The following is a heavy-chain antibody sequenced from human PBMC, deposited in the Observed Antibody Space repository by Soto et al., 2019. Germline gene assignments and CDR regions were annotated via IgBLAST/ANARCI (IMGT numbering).Heavy chain of an antibody. V-gene: IGHV4-34*01. CDR2: INHSGST. CDR1: GGSFSGYY. J-gene: IGHJ4*02. Sequence: SETLSLTCAVYGGSFSGYYWSWIRQPPGKGLEWIGEINHSGSTNYNPSLKSRVTISVDTSKNQFSLKLSSVTAADTAVYYCARMTTVNPFDYWGQGTLVTVSS. CDR3: ARMTTVNPFDY. D-gene: IGHD4-17*01.